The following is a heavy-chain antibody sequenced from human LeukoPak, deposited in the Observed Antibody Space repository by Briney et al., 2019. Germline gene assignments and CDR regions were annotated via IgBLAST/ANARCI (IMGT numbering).Heavy chain of an antibody. V-gene: IGHV3-23*01. Sequence: GGSLRLSCAASGFTFSSYGMSWVRQAPGKGLEWVSAISGSGGSTYYADSVKGRFTISRDNAKNTLYLQMNSLRAEDTAVYYCTRGLAAVYYYYYMDVWGKGTTVTVSS. D-gene: IGHD6-13*01. CDR3: TRGLAAVYYYYYMDV. J-gene: IGHJ6*03. CDR1: GFTFSSYG. CDR2: ISGSGGST.